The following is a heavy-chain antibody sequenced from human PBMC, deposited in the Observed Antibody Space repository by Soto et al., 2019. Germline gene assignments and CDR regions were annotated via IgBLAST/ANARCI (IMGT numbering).Heavy chain of an antibody. CDR1: GYSFTSYW. D-gene: IGHD2-2*02. CDR3: ARHLPYCSSTSCYMSH. V-gene: IGHV5-51*01. Sequence: GESLKISCKGSGYSFTSYWIGWVRQMPGKGLEWMGIIYPGDSDTRYSPSFQGQVTISADKSISTAYLQWSSRKASDTAMYSCARHLPYCSSTSCYMSHWGQGTLVTVSS. J-gene: IGHJ1*01. CDR2: IYPGDSDT.